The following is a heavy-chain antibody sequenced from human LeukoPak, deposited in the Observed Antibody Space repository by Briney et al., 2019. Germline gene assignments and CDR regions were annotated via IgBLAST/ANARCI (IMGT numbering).Heavy chain of an antibody. V-gene: IGHV3-23*01. CDR1: GFTFNNYG. J-gene: IGHJ4*02. CDR2: VSTSGDNG. Sequence: PGGSLRLSCAASGFTFNNYGMNGVRQAPGRGREGVSVVSTSGDNGYYADSVQGRFTVSRDNSKNSLYLQMNSLRAEDTAVYYCAKGGTGTTVRYFDYWGQGTLVTVSS. D-gene: IGHD1-7*01. CDR3: AKGGTGTTVRYFDY.